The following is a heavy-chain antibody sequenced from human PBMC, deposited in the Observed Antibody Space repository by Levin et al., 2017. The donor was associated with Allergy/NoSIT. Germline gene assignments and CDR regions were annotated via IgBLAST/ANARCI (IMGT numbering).Heavy chain of an antibody. Sequence: SETLSLTCTVSGGSISSGDYYWSWIRQPPGKGLEWIGYIYYSGSTYYNPSLKSRVTISVDTSKNQFSLKLSSVTAADTAVYYCDRVTISRADQLLSPYYYYYYMDGWGKGTTVTVSS. CDR2: IYYSGST. J-gene: IGHJ6*03. V-gene: IGHV4-30-4*01. CDR3: DRVTISRADQLLSPYYYYYYMDG. CDR1: GGSISSGDYY. D-gene: IGHD2-2*01.